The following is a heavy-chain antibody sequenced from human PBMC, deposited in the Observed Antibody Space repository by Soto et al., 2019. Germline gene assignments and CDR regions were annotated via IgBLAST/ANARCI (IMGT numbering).Heavy chain of an antibody. CDR1: GGTFSSYA. D-gene: IGHD3-10*01. Sequence: GASVKVSCKASGGTFSSYAISWVRQAPGQGLEWMGGIIPIFGTANYAQKFQGRVTITADESTSTAYMELSSLRSEDTAVYYCASGNYYGSGSSLFDYWGQGTLVTVSS. V-gene: IGHV1-69*13. J-gene: IGHJ4*02. CDR2: IIPIFGTA. CDR3: ASGNYYGSGSSLFDY.